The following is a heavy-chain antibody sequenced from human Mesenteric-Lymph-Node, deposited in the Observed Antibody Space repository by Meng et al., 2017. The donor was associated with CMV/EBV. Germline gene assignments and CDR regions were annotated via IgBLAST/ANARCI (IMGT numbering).Heavy chain of an antibody. J-gene: IGHJ4*02. V-gene: IGHV1-2*02. CDR1: GNTFTGYY. CDR2: INPNSGGV. CDR3: AKPTYYYDTSGYFFDH. Sequence: ASVKVSCKASGNTFTGYYIHWVRQAPGQGLEWMGYINPNSGGVNYAQRFQGRVTMTRDTSISTVYMELSGLRSDDTAVYYCAKPTYYYDTSGYFFDHWGLGTLVTVSS. D-gene: IGHD3-22*01.